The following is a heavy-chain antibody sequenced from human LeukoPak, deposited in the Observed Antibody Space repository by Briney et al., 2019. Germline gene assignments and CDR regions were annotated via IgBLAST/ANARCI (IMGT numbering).Heavy chain of an antibody. Sequence: TGGSLRLSCAASGFTFSRYWMHWVRQAPGKGLVWVSRINNDGSGTSYADSVKGRFTISRDNAKNTLYLEMNSLRVEDAAVYYCATFYYDILTRDYWGQGTLVTVSS. V-gene: IGHV3-74*01. D-gene: IGHD3-9*01. J-gene: IGHJ4*02. CDR1: GFTFSRYW. CDR3: ATFYYDILTRDY. CDR2: INNDGSGT.